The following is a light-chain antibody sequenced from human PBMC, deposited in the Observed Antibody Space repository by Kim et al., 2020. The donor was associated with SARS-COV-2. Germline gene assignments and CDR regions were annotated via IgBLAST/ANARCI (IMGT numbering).Light chain of an antibody. Sequence: ASVGDRVTITCRASQSISSWLVWYQQKSGKAPKILIYKASNLESGVPSRFSGSGSGTEFTLTINSLQPDDFATYYCQHYSDYPWTFGQGTKVDIK. CDR1: QSISSW. V-gene: IGKV1-5*03. CDR3: QHYSDYPWT. CDR2: KAS. J-gene: IGKJ1*01.